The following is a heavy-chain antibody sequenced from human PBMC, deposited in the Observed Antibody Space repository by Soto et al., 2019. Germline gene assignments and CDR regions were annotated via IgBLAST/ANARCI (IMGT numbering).Heavy chain of an antibody. CDR1: GSSINISGYY. CDR3: ARLPSRHLVDY. CDR2: MFYGVST. V-gene: IGHV4-39*01. J-gene: IGHJ4*02. Sequence: SETLSLTCTVSGSSINISGYYWGWIRQPPGKGLEWIGSMFYGVSTYYNPSLKSRVTVSVDTSKNQFSLNLRSVTAADTAVYYCARLPSRHLVDYWGQGTLVTVSS. D-gene: IGHD3-3*02.